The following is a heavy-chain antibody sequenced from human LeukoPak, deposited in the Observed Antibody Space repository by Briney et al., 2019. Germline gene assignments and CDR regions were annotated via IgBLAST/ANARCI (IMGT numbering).Heavy chain of an antibody. D-gene: IGHD5-12*01. CDR2: IYYSGTT. CDR1: GGSISSSTHY. CDR3: ARKVSATWYFDL. Sequence: SETLSLTCTVSGGSISSSTHYWGWIRQPPGKGLEWIGSIYYSGTTYYNPSLKSRVTISVDTSKNQFSLKLSSVTAADTAVYYCARKVSATWYFDLWGRGTLVTVSS. J-gene: IGHJ2*01. V-gene: IGHV4-39*01.